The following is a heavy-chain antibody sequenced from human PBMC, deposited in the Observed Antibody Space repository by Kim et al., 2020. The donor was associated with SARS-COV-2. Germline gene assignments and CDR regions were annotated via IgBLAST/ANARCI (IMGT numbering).Heavy chain of an antibody. Sequence: QKFQGRVTITRDTSASTAYMELSSLRSEDTAVYYCASVLLWFGEHDAFDIWGQGTMVTVSS. D-gene: IGHD3-10*01. CDR3: ASVLLWFGEHDAFDI. J-gene: IGHJ3*02. V-gene: IGHV1-3*01.